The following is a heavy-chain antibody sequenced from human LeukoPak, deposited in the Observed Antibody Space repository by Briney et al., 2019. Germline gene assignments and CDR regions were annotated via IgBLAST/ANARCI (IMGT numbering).Heavy chain of an antibody. CDR3: AREGSYGYRGDFDY. Sequence: GASVKVSCKASGYTFTGYYLHWLRQAPGQGLEWIGWINPNSGATSYAQKFQGRVTLTRDTSISTAYMELSSLRSDDTAVYYCAREGSYGYRGDFDYWGQGTLVTVSS. J-gene: IGHJ4*02. CDR2: INPNSGAT. CDR1: GYTFTGYY. D-gene: IGHD5-18*01. V-gene: IGHV1-2*02.